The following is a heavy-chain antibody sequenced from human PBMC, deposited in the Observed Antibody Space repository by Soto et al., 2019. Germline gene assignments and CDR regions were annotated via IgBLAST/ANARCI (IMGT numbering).Heavy chain of an antibody. J-gene: IGHJ4*02. CDR3: AKKGGKAAAGTSIDY. CDR2: ISGSGGST. D-gene: IGHD6-13*01. Sequence: GGSLRLSCAASGFTFSSYAMSWVRQAPGKGLEWVSAISGSGGSTYYADSVKGRFAISRDNSKNTLYLQMNSLRAEDTAVYYCAKKGGKAAAGTSIDYWGQGTLVTVSS. V-gene: IGHV3-23*01. CDR1: GFTFSSYA.